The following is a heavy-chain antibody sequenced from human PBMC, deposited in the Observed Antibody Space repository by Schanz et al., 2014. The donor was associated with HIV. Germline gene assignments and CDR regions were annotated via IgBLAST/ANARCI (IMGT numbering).Heavy chain of an antibody. CDR1: GYTFTSYA. D-gene: IGHD2-21*02. CDR3: ARDFNIGDQYYFDH. CDR2: INPNSGGT. J-gene: IGHJ4*02. Sequence: QVQLVQSGAEVKKPGASVKVSCKASGYTFTSYAISWVRQAPGQGLEWMGWINPNSGGTNYAQKFQGRVTMTRDTSTSTVYMHLSSLRSDDTAVYFCARDFNIGDQYYFDHWGQGTLVTVSS. V-gene: IGHV1-18*01.